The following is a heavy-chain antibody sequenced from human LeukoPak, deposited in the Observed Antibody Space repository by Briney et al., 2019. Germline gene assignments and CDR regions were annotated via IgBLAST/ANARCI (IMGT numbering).Heavy chain of an antibody. CDR1: GGTFSSYA. D-gene: IGHD6-19*01. J-gene: IGHJ4*02. Sequence: GASVKVSCKASGGTFSSYAISWVRQAPGQGLEWMGRIIPIFGTANYAQKFQGRATITTDESTSTAYMELSSLRSEDTAVYYCARDAEGYSSGWSFDYWGQGTLVTVSS. CDR2: IIPIFGTA. CDR3: ARDAEGYSSGWSFDY. V-gene: IGHV1-69*05.